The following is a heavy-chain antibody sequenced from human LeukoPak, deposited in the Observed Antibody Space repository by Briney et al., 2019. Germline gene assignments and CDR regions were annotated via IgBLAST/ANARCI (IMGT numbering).Heavy chain of an antibody. J-gene: IGHJ4*02. Sequence: SETLSLTCTVSGVSISGYCWSWIRQPPGRGLEWIGLLYYSGSTIYNPSLKSRVTISADTSKNQFSLELSSVTAADTAVYYCARHASYSDYDRFFDFWGQGILVSVSP. CDR3: ARHASYSDYDRFFDF. D-gene: IGHD5-12*01. CDR2: LYYSGST. V-gene: IGHV4-59*08. CDR1: GVSISGYC.